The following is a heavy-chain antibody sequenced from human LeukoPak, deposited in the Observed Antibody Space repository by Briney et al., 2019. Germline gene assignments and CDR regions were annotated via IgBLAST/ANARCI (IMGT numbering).Heavy chain of an antibody. V-gene: IGHV5-51*01. CDR2: IYPGDSDT. CDR3: ARRYCSSTSCPGFDY. J-gene: IGHJ4*02. D-gene: IGHD2-2*01. Sequence: GESLKISCQGSGYSFTTSWIGWVRQMPGKGLEWMGIIYPGDSDTRYSPSLQGQVTISADKSISTAYLQWSSLKASDTAMYYCARRYCSSTSCPGFDYWGQGTLVTVSS. CDR1: GYSFTTSW.